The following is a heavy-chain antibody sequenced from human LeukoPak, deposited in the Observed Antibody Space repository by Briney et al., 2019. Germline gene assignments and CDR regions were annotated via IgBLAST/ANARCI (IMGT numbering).Heavy chain of an antibody. J-gene: IGHJ4*02. Sequence: GGSLRHSCAASGFTFSSYGMHWVRQAPGKGLEWVAVISYDGSNKYYADSVKGRFTISRDNSKNTLYLQMNSLRAEDTAVYYCAKDRDYRHPGPSDCWGQGTLVTVSS. V-gene: IGHV3-30*18. CDR3: AKDRDYRHPGPSDC. D-gene: IGHD4-17*01. CDR2: ISYDGSNK. CDR1: GFTFSSYG.